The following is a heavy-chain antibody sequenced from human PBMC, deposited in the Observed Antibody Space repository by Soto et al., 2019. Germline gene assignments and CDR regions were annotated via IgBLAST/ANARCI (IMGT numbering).Heavy chain of an antibody. V-gene: IGHV4-61*01. CDR2: IYYSGST. D-gene: IGHD3-9*01. CDR3: ARDKRTYEILTGEAFDI. CDR1: GGCVSSGRYD. Sequence: QVQLKEAGPGLVKPSETLSLTCTVSGGCVSSGRYDGSWMRQPPGKGLEWIGYIYYSGSTNYNPSLTRRVTISVDTSKNQFSLKLSSVTAADTAVYYCARDKRTYEILTGEAFDIWGQGTMVTVSS. J-gene: IGHJ3*02.